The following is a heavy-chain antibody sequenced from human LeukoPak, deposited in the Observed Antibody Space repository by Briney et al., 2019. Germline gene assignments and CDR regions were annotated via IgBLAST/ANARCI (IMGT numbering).Heavy chain of an antibody. J-gene: IGHJ4*02. CDR1: GFTFSRFW. Sequence: GGSLRLSCAASGFTFSRFWMSWVRQSPGKGLEWVANIKKDGSEKYYVDSVKGRFTISRDNAKSSLYLQMNGLRADDTAVYYCARGDYGGGSYYFDFWGQGTLVTVSS. CDR2: IKKDGSEK. V-gene: IGHV3-7*03. D-gene: IGHD4/OR15-4a*01. CDR3: ARGDYGGGSYYFDF.